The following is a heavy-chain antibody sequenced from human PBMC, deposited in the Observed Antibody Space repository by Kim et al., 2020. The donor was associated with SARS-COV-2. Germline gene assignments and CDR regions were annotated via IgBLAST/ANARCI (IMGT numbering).Heavy chain of an antibody. V-gene: IGHV1-24*01. J-gene: IGHJ5*02. D-gene: IGHD6-19*01. Sequence: YAQKFQGRVTMTEDTSKDTAYMELSSLRSEDTAFYYCATAAVAGTPDWFDPWGQGTLVTVSS. CDR3: ATAAVAGTPDWFDP.